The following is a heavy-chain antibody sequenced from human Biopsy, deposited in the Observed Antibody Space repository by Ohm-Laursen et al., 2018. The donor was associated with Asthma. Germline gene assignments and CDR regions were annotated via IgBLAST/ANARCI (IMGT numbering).Heavy chain of an antibody. Sequence: SLRLSCAASRFNFRSYGMHWVRQAPGKGLEWLEIISYDGSNKVYADSVRGRFTIARDNSKNTLYLQMNSLRVDDTGVYYCARDSSGSHFDYWGQGTLVTVSS. D-gene: IGHD6-19*01. J-gene: IGHJ4*02. CDR1: RFNFRSYG. CDR3: ARDSSGSHFDY. CDR2: ISYDGSNK. V-gene: IGHV3-30*03.